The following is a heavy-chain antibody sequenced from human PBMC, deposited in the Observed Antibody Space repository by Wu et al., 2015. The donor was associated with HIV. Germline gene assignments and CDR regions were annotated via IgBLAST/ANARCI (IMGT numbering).Heavy chain of an antibody. J-gene: IGHJ4*02. CDR1: GDTFSTST. CDR2: IIPIFGKA. D-gene: IGHD2-2*01. V-gene: IGHV1-69*12. Sequence: QVHLVQSGAEVKKPRSSVKVSCKASGDTFSTSTFTWVRQTPGQGLQWMGGIIPIFGKANYARRFQGKVTITADESTNTVYMELRSLKSEDTATYYCAREGRCSTTSCHFDYWGQGTLVTVSS. CDR3: AREGRCSTTSCHFDY.